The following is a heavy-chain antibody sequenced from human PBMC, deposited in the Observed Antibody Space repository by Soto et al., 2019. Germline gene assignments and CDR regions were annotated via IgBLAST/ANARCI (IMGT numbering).Heavy chain of an antibody. J-gene: IGHJ5*02. V-gene: IGHV4-39*01. Sequence: QLQLQESGPGLVKPSETLSLTCTVSGGSISSSSYYWGWIRQPPGKGLEWIGSIYYSGSTYYNPSLKGRVTISVGPSKNQFSLELSSVTVSDTAVSYCATEHGYGSGSYYMYNWFDPWGQGTLVTVSS. D-gene: IGHD3-10*01. CDR1: GGSISSSSYY. CDR2: IYYSGST. CDR3: ATEHGYGSGSYYMYNWFDP.